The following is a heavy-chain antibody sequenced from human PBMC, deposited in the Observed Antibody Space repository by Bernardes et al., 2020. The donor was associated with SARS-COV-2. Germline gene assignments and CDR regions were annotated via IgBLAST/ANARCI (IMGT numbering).Heavy chain of an antibody. Sequence: GSLRLSCAASGFTFGTYTMYWVRQAPGKGLEWVATISFTSKIIYYAGSVKGRFTVSRDNANNSLYLQMNSLRVEDTALYYCARGLSQTCCLNWFDRWGQGTLVTVSA. CDR3: ARGLSQTCCLNWFDR. V-gene: IGHV3-21*01. J-gene: IGHJ5*02. CDR1: GFTFGTYT. CDR2: ISFTSKII.